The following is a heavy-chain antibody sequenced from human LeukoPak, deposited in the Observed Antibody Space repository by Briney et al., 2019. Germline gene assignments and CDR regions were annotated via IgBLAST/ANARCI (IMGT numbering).Heavy chain of an antibody. CDR1: GYTFTGYY. V-gene: IGHV1-2*02. CDR2: INPNSGGT. J-gene: IGHJ4*02. D-gene: IGHD3-10*02. CDR3: ARGLPVRGVTYFDY. Sequence: ASVKVSCKASGYTFTGYYMHWVRQAPGQGLEWMGWINPNSGGTNYAQKFQGRVTMTRDTSISTAYMELSRLRSDDTAVYYCARGLPVRGVTYFDYWGQGTLVTVSS.